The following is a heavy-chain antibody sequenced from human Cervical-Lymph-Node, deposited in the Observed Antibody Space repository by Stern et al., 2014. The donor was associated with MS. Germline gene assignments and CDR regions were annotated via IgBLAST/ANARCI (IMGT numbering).Heavy chain of an antibody. J-gene: IGHJ6*02. CDR1: DYDFTSYW. V-gene: IGHV5-51*01. CDR3: ARSARRYGMDV. CDR2: IYPSDSDT. Sequence: EVQLVESGAEVKKPGESLKISCKTSDYDFTSYWIAWVRQTPGKGLEWMGIIYPSDSDTRYSPSFQGQVTISADKSLTTAYLQWSSLKASDTAMYYCARSARRYGMDVWGQGTTVTVSS.